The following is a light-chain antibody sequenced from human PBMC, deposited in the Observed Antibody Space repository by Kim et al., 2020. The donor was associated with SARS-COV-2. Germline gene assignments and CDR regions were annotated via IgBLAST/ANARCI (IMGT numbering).Light chain of an antibody. CDR2: AAS. J-gene: IGKJ5*01. Sequence: EIVMTQSPAILSLSPGERATLSCRASQSISTDLAWYQQKPGQTPRVLIYAASARATGIPARFSGSGSKTEFTLTITNVQSEDCAVYYCQQHASWRAFGQGTRLGIK. CDR3: QQHASWRA. CDR1: QSISTD. V-gene: IGKV3-15*01.